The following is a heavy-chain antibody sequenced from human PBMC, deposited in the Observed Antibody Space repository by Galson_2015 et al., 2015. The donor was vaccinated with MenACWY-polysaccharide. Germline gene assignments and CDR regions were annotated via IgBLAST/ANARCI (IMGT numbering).Heavy chain of an antibody. CDR3: TRIIARKHTFVYS. CDR2: MNPNSGNT. Sequence: SVKVSCKASGYTFSSYDINWVRQASGQGLEWMGWMNPNSGNTGYAQRFQGRVAMTRDTATSTAYMELRMLRYDDTAVYYCTRIIARKHTFVYSWCHGTLVSVS. CDR1: GYTFSSYD. D-gene: IGHD2-21*01. V-gene: IGHV1-8*01. J-gene: IGHJ5*01.